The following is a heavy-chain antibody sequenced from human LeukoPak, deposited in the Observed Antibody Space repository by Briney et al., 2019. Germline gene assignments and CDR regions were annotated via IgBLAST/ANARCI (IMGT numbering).Heavy chain of an antibody. V-gene: IGHV3-23*01. CDR3: AKEGKTRTWNYSQAKPVY. Sequence: GGSLRLSCAASGFTFSSYAMSWVRQAPGKGLECISGFSGSGGSTYYADSVKGRFTISRDNSKNTLYLQMSSLRADDTAVYYCAKEGKTRTWNYSQAKPVYWGQGTLVTVSS. CDR1: GFTFSSYA. D-gene: IGHD1-7*01. CDR2: FSGSGGST. J-gene: IGHJ4*02.